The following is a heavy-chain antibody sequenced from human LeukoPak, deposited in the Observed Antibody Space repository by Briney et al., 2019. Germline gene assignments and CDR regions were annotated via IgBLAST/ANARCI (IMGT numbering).Heavy chain of an antibody. Sequence: QSGGSLRLSCAASGFTFSSYAMSWVRQAPGKGLEWVSAISGSGGSTYYADSVKGRFIISRDNSKNTLYLQMNSLRAEDTAVYYCAKSAASTFSHFDYWGQGTLVTVSS. J-gene: IGHJ4*02. CDR2: ISGSGGST. D-gene: IGHD6-25*01. CDR1: GFTFSSYA. V-gene: IGHV3-23*01. CDR3: AKSAASTFSHFDY.